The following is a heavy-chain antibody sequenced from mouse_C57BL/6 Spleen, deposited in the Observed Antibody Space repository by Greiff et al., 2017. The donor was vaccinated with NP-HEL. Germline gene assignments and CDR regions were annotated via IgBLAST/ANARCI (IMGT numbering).Heavy chain of an antibody. CDR1: GFTFSSYG. CDR2: ISSGGSYT. D-gene: IGHD1-1*01. Sequence: EVMLVESGGDLVKPGGSLKLSCAASGFTFSSYGMSWVRQTPDKRLEWVATISSGGSYTYYPDSVKGRFTISRDNAKNTLYLQMSSLKSEDTAMYYCARHSPLYYGSSYPFAYWGQGTLVTVSA. J-gene: IGHJ3*01. V-gene: IGHV5-6*02. CDR3: ARHSPLYYGSSYPFAY.